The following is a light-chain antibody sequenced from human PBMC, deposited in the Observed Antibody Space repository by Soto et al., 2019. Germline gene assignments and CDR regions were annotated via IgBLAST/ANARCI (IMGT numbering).Light chain of an antibody. J-gene: IGKJ1*01. CDR3: QQYYSTPWT. Sequence: DIVMTQSPDSLAVSLGERATINCESSQSVLYSSNNKNYLAWYQQKPGQPPKLLIYWASTRESGVPDRFSGSGSGRDVTLPISSLQADDVAVYYCQQYYSTPWTFGQGTKVEIK. CDR1: QSVLYSSNNKNY. V-gene: IGKV4-1*01. CDR2: WAS.